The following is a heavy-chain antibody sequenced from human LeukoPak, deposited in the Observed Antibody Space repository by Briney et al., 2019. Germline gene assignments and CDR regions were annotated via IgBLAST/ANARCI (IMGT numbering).Heavy chain of an antibody. D-gene: IGHD2-15*01. J-gene: IGHJ3*02. CDR3: ARGYCSGGSCYFDAFDI. V-gene: IGHV1-8*02. CDR1: GYTFTSYG. Sequence: ASVKVSCKASGYTFTSYGINWVRQATGQGLEWMGWMNPNSGNTGYAQKFQGRVTMTRNTSISTAYMELSSLRSEDTAVYYCARGYCSGGSCYFDAFDIWGQGTMVTVSS. CDR2: MNPNSGNT.